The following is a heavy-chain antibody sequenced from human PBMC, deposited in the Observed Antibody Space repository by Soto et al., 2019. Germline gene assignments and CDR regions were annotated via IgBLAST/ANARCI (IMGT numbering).Heavy chain of an antibody. CDR1: GYTFTSYG. Sequence: ASVKVSCKASGYTFTSYGISWVRQAPGQGLEWMGWISAYNGNANYAQKLQGRVTMTTDTSTSTAYMELRSLRSDDTAVYYCARDPQLEWLVQYSPGGCSPLFDFWGQGTLVTVSS. J-gene: IGHJ4*02. CDR2: ISAYNGNA. V-gene: IGHV1-18*04. D-gene: IGHD6-19*01. CDR3: ARDPQLEWLVQYSPGGCSPLFDF.